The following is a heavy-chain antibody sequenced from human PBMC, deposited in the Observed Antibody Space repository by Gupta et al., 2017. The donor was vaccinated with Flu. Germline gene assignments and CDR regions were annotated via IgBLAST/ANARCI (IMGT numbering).Heavy chain of an antibody. J-gene: IGHJ5*02. CDR1: NSYT. CDR2: NRGAGNTT. CDR3: AKQAYDSSGGCDS. Sequence: NSYTMNWVRQAPGKGLEWVSVNRGAGNTTYLAQSEKGRGTVSRDNSKITISLERSGLIAEDTARYFCAKQAYDSSGGCDSWGQGIPVTGSS. V-gene: IGHV3-23*01. D-gene: IGHD3-22*01.